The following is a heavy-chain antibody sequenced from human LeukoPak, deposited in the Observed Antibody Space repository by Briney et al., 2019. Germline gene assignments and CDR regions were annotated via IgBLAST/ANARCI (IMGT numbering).Heavy chain of an antibody. CDR1: GFTFSSYS. J-gene: IGHJ2*01. CDR2: ISSSSSYI. Sequence: GGSLRLSCAASGFTFSSYSMNWVRQAPGKGLEWVSSISSSSSYIYYADSVKGRFTISRDNAKNSLYLQMNSLRAEDTAVYYCARDSPPYYDFWSGPTNWYFDLWGRGTLVTVSS. CDR3: ARDSPPYYDFWSGPTNWYFDL. V-gene: IGHV3-21*01. D-gene: IGHD3-3*01.